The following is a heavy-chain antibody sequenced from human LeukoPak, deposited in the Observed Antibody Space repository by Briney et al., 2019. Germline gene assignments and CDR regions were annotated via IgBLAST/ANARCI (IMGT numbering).Heavy chain of an antibody. CDR3: AKRQLASFDY. D-gene: IGHD6-13*01. Sequence: GRSLKLSCAASGFTFSTYGMHWVRQAPGKGLEWVAVLSYDGNNKYYADSVKGRFTISRDNSKNTLYLQMNSLRAEDTAVCYCAKRQLASFDYWGQGTLVTVSS. V-gene: IGHV3-30*18. CDR2: LSYDGNNK. CDR1: GFTFSTYG. J-gene: IGHJ4*02.